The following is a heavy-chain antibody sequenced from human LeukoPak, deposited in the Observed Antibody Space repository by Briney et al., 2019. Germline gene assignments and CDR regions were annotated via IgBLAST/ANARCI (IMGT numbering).Heavy chain of an antibody. V-gene: IGHV4-34*01. CDR3: ARGPGTALGFDY. D-gene: IGHD5-18*01. CDR1: GGSFSGYY. Sequence: SETLSLTCAVYGGSFSGYYWSWIRQPPGKGLEWIGEINHSGSTNYNPSLKSRVTISVDTSKNQFSLKLSSVTAADTAVYYCARGPGTALGFDYWGQGTLVTVSS. J-gene: IGHJ4*02. CDR2: INHSGST.